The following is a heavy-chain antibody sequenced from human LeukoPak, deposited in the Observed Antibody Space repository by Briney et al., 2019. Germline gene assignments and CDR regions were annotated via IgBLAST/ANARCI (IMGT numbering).Heavy chain of an antibody. D-gene: IGHD1-26*01. Sequence: SQTLSLTCTVSGGSISSGSYYWSWIQQPAGKGLEWIGRIYTSGSTNYNPSLKSRVTISVDTSKNQFSLKLSSVTAADTAVYYCASDSGSYYNWFDPWGQGTLVTVSS. CDR2: IYTSGST. CDR1: GGSISSGSYY. J-gene: IGHJ5*02. V-gene: IGHV4-61*02. CDR3: ASDSGSYYNWFDP.